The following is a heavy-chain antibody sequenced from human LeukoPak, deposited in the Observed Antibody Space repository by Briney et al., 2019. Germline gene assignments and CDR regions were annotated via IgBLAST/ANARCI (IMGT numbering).Heavy chain of an antibody. CDR2: ISGNGGST. CDR1: GFTFSSYA. D-gene: IGHD3-22*01. CDR3: AKDVRYDSSGYYYLGEFDY. Sequence: PGGSLRLSCAASGFTFSSYAMHWVRQAPGKGLEWVSTISGNGGSTYYADSVKGRFTISRDNSKNTLYLQMKSLRAEDTAVYYCAKDVRYDSSGYYYLGEFDYWGQGTLVTVSS. J-gene: IGHJ4*02. V-gene: IGHV3-23*01.